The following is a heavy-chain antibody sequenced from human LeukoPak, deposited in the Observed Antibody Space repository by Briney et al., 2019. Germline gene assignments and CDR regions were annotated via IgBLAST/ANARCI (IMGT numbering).Heavy chain of an antibody. V-gene: IGHV3-48*03. CDR1: GLTFSSYE. D-gene: IGHD3-22*01. Sequence: PGGSLRLSCAASGLTFSSYEMNWVRQAPGKGLEWVSYISSSGSTIYYADSVKGRFTISRDNAKNSLYLQMNSLRAEDTAVYYCARDSSTLGYYDSSGYSKRHFDYWGQGTLVTVSS. CDR3: ARDSSTLGYYDSSGYSKRHFDY. J-gene: IGHJ4*02. CDR2: ISSSGSTI.